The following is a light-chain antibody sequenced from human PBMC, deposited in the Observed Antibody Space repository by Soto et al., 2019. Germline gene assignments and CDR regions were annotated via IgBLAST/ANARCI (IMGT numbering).Light chain of an antibody. Sequence: EIVMTQSPLTLSASPGERAIFSCRASQSVGSNIAWYQQKPGQSPRLLVYDASTRATAIPARFSGSGSGTEFTLTINTLQPEDFAVYYSHQYYHWPSYTFGQGTKVDI. CDR1: QSVGSN. V-gene: IGKV3-15*01. CDR3: HQYYHWPSYT. J-gene: IGKJ2*01. CDR2: DAS.